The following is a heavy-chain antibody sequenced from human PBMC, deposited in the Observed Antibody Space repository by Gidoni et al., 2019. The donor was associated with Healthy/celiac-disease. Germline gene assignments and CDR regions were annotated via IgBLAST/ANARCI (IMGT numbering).Heavy chain of an antibody. CDR1: GFTFSSYS. Sequence: EVQLVESGGGLVKPGGSLRLSCAASGFTFSSYSMNWVRQAPGKGLEWVSSISSSSSYIYYADSVKGRFTISRDNAKNSLYLQMNSLRAEDTAVYYCARDSGGDYGSDYYYGMDVWGQGTTVTVSS. J-gene: IGHJ6*02. CDR3: ARDSGGDYGSDYYYGMDV. D-gene: IGHD4-17*01. CDR2: ISSSSSYI. V-gene: IGHV3-21*01.